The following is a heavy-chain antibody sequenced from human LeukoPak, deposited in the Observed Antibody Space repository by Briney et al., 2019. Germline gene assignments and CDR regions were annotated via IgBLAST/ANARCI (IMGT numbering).Heavy chain of an antibody. J-gene: IGHJ4*02. V-gene: IGHV4-61*01. CDR1: GCSVSSGSYY. D-gene: IGHD5-18*01. CDR2: IYYSGST. Sequence: SETLSLTCTVSGCSVSSGSYYWSWIRQPPGKGLEWIGYIYYSGSTNYNPSLKSRVTISVDTSKNQFSLKLSSVTAADTAVYYCARGGYSYGNAIDYWGQGTLVTVSS. CDR3: ARGGYSYGNAIDY.